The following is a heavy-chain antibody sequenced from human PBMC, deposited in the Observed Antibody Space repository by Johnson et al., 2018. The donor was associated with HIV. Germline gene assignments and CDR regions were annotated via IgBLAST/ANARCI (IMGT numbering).Heavy chain of an antibody. CDR1: GFTFSSYW. D-gene: IGHD3-10*01. J-gene: IGHJ3*02. Sequence: MQLVESGRGVVRPGGSLRVSCAASGFTFSSYWMHWVRQATGKGLEWVSTIGTAGDTYYPGSVKGRFTVSRDSSKNTLYLQMNSLRVEDTAVYYCASSSLAWGVDAFDIWGQGTKVTVSS. CDR3: ASSSLAWGVDAFDI. CDR2: IGTAGDT. V-gene: IGHV3-13*01.